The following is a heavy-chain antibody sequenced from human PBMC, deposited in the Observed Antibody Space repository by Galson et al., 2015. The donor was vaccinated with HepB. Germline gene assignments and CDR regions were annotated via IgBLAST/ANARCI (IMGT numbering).Heavy chain of an antibody. D-gene: IGHD2-2*01. CDR3: ARDSDVGYCSSTSCPSLGAFDI. CDR2: IYTSGST. Sequence: TLSLTCTVSGGPISSGSYYWSWIRQPAGKGLEWIGRIYTSGSTNYNPSLKSRVTMSVDTSKNQFSLKLSSVTAADTAVYYCARDSDVGYCSSTSCPSLGAFDIWGQGTMVTVSS. V-gene: IGHV4-61*02. J-gene: IGHJ3*02. CDR1: GGPISSGSYY.